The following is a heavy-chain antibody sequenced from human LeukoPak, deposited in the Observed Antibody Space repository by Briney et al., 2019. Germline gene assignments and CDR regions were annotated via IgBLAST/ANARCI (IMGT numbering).Heavy chain of an antibody. CDR3: AREKHSSTIVGAADAFDI. Sequence: PGGSLRLSCAASGFTFSSYGMHGVRQAPGKGVEWVALIWYDVSNHDYADSVNGRFTISSDNSNTTLYLQMNSLRAEDTAVYYCAREKHSSTIVGAADAFDIWGQGTMVTVSS. CDR1: GFTFSSYG. V-gene: IGHV3-33*01. J-gene: IGHJ3*02. D-gene: IGHD1-26*01. CDR2: IWYDVSNH.